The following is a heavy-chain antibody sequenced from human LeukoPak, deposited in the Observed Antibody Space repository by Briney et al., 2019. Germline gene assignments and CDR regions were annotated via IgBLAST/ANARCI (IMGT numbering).Heavy chain of an antibody. J-gene: IGHJ5*02. D-gene: IGHD3-10*01. CDR3: ARGGYYGSGNDFRFDP. V-gene: IGHV4-59*01. CDR1: GGSISNYY. CDR2: IYYSGST. Sequence: KPSETLSLTCTVSGGSISNYYWSWIRQPPGKGLEWIGYIYYSGSTNYNPSLKSRVTISVDTSKNQSSLKLSSVTAADTAVYYCARGGYYGSGNDFRFDPWGQGTLVTVSS.